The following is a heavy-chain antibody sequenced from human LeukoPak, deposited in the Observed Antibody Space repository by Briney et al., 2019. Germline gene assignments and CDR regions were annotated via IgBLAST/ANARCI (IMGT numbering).Heavy chain of an antibody. CDR2: ISYDGSNK. D-gene: IGHD4-17*01. CDR3: AKEFDGDYEVGERGFIDY. V-gene: IGHV3-30*18. CDR1: GFPFSSCG. Sequence: GGSLRLSCAASGFPFSSCGMHWVRQAPGKGLEWVAVISYDGSNKYYADSVKGRFTISRDNSKNTLYLQMNSLRAEDTAVYYCAKEFDGDYEVGERGFIDYWGQGTLVTVSS. J-gene: IGHJ4*02.